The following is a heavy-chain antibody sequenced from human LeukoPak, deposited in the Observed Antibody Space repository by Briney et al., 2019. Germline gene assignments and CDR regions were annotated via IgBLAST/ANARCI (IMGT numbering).Heavy chain of an antibody. CDR2: INPNNGGT. D-gene: IGHD4-17*01. J-gene: IGHJ5*02. CDR1: GYTFTGYY. V-gene: IGHV1-2*02. Sequence: GASVKVSCKASGYTFTGYYMHWIRQAPGQGLEWMGWINPNNGGTNYAQKFQGRVTMTRDTSISTAYMELSRLRSDDTAVYYCASGGDFGDYVTWFDPWGQGTLVSVSS. CDR3: ASGGDFGDYVTWFDP.